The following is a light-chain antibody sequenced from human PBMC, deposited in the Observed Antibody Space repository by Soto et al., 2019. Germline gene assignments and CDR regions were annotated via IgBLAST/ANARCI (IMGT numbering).Light chain of an antibody. Sequence: QSPQTQPPSLSVSPGQSITISCTGTSSDVGGYNYVSLYQQHPGKAPKLMIYEVTNRPSGVSNRFSGSKSGNTASLTISGLQAEDEADYYCSSSRSSSTYVFGTGTKVTVL. CDR3: SSSRSSSTYV. CDR1: SSDVGGYNY. V-gene: IGLV2-14*01. J-gene: IGLJ1*01. CDR2: EVT.